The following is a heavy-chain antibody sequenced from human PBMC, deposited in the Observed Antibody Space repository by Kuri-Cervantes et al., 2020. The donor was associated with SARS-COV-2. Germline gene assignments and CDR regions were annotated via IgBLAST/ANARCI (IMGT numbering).Heavy chain of an antibody. CDR2: IYHSGST. Sequence: GSLRLSCAVSGYSISSGYYWGWIRQPPGKGLEWIGSIYHSGSTYYNPSLKSRVTISVDTSKNQFSLKLSSVTAADTAVYYCAGGRECGGDCLEDYWGQGTLVTVSS. J-gene: IGHJ4*02. V-gene: IGHV4-38-2*01. CDR3: AGGRECGGDCLEDY. CDR1: GYSISSGYY. D-gene: IGHD2-21*01.